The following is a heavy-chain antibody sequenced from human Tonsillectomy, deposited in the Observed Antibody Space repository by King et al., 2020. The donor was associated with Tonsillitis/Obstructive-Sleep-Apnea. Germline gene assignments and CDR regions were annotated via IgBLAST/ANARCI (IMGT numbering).Heavy chain of an antibody. Sequence: VQLVESGGGVVQPGRSLRLSCAASGFTFSNYAMHWVRQAPGKGLEWVAIISYDGINENYADSVKGRFTISRDNSQNTLYLQMDSLRPEDTAVYYCARDIQRQGYTNNWFPNWGQGTLFTVSS. J-gene: IGHJ4*02. CDR1: GFTFSNYA. CDR2: ISYDGINE. CDR3: ARDIQRQGYTNNWFPN. D-gene: IGHD1-20*01. V-gene: IGHV3-30*04.